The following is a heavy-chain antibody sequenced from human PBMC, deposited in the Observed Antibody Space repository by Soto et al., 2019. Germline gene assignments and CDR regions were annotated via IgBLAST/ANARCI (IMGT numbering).Heavy chain of an antibody. V-gene: IGHV3-30-3*01. J-gene: IGHJ4*02. CDR1: GFTFSSYA. D-gene: IGHD3-3*01. Sequence: QVQLVESGGGVVQPGRSLRLSCAASGFTFSSYAMHWVRQAPGKGLEWVAVISYDGSNKYYADSVKGRFTISRDNSKNTLYLQMNSLRAEDTAVYYCARGSGFWSNFDYWGQGTLVTVSS. CDR3: ARGSGFWSNFDY. CDR2: ISYDGSNK.